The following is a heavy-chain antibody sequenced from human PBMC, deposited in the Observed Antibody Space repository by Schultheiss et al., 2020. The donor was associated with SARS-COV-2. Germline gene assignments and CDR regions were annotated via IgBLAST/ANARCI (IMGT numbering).Heavy chain of an antibody. J-gene: IGHJ3*02. D-gene: IGHD2-2*02. CDR3: ARDRDCSSTSCYTVFGDAFDI. V-gene: IGHV5-51*01. CDR2: IYPGDSDT. Sequence: GGSLRLSCKGSGYSFTSYWIGWVRQMPGKGLEWMGIIYPGDSDTRYSPSFQGQVTISADKSISTAYLQWSSLKASDTAMYYCARDRDCSSTSCYTVFGDAFDIWGQGTMVTVSS. CDR1: GYSFTSYW.